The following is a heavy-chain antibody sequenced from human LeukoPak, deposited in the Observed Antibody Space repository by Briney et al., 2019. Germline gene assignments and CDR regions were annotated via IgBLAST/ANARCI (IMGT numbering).Heavy chain of an antibody. D-gene: IGHD6-13*01. Sequence: PGGSLRLSCAASGFTFSGSAMHWVRQASGKGLEWVGRIRSKANSYATAYAASVKGRLTISRDDSKNTAYLQMNSLKTEDTAVYYCTRHAAAAPFDYWGQGTLVTVSS. J-gene: IGHJ4*02. CDR3: TRHAAAAPFDY. V-gene: IGHV3-73*01. CDR1: GFTFSGSA. CDR2: IRSKANSYAT.